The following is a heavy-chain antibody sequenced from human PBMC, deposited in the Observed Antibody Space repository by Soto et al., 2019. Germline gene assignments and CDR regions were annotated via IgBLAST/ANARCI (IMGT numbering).Heavy chain of an antibody. J-gene: IGHJ3*02. V-gene: IGHV4-31*03. CDR2: IYYSGST. CDR3: SRDSRPNSLYHGAFDI. CDR1: GGSISRGGYY. Sequence: QSQTLSLTCTVSGGSISRGGYYWSWIRQHPGKGLEWNGYIYYSGSTYYNTSLKSRVTISVDTSKNHFSLKLSSVTSADTAVYYCSRDSRPNSLYHGAFDIWGQGTMVTVSS. D-gene: IGHD2-2*01.